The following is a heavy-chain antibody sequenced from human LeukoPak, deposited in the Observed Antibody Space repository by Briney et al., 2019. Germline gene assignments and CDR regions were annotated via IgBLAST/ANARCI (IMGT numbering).Heavy chain of an antibody. V-gene: IGHV1-69*05. CDR1: GGTFSSYA. Sequence: SVKVSCKASGGTFSSYAISWVRQAPGQGLEWMGRIIPIFGTANYAQKFQGRVTITTDESTSTAYMELSSLRSEDTAVYYCARDRDYGDHRYFDYWGQGTLVTVSS. CDR3: ARDRDYGDHRYFDY. CDR2: IIPIFGTA. D-gene: IGHD4-17*01. J-gene: IGHJ4*02.